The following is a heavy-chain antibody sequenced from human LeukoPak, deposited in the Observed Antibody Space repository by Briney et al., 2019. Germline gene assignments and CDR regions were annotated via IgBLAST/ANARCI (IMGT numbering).Heavy chain of an antibody. Sequence: GGSLRLSCVASGFTFTSYWMAWVRQTPGKGLEWVADIKDDGSGEYYVDSVKGRFTISRDNAKKSLYLQMNSLRAEDTAVYYCARERGSGSYHPFDPWGQGTLATVSS. J-gene: IGHJ5*02. D-gene: IGHD3-10*01. CDR2: IKDDGSGE. V-gene: IGHV3-7*01. CDR3: ARERGSGSYHPFDP. CDR1: GFTFTSYW.